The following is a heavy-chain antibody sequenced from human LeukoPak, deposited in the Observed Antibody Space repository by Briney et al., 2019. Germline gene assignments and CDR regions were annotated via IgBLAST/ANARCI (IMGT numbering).Heavy chain of an antibody. CDR3: ARGASTYCSGGSCYSVGLEY. J-gene: IGHJ4*02. V-gene: IGHV1-46*01. D-gene: IGHD2-15*01. CDR2: INPSGGST. CDR1: GYTFTSYY. Sequence: ASVKVSCKASGYTFTSYYMHWVRQAPGQGLEWMGIINPSGGSTNYAQKFQGRVTMTRDTSTSTVYMELSSLRSEDTAVYHCARGASTYCSGGSCYSVGLEYWGQGTLVTVSS.